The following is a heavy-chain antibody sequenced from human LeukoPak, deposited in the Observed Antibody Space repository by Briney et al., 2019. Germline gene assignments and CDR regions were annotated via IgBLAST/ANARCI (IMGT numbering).Heavy chain of an antibody. V-gene: IGHV4-39*01. D-gene: IGHD3-22*01. J-gene: IGHJ4*02. CDR1: GGSISSSSYY. CDR2: IYYSGST. Sequence: KSSETPSLTCTVSGGSISSSSYYWGWIRQPPGKGLEWIGSIYYSGSTYYNPSLKSRVTISVDTSKNQFSLKLSSVTAADTAVYYCARGLYYYDSSGPFDYWGQGTLVTVSS. CDR3: ARGLYYYDSSGPFDY.